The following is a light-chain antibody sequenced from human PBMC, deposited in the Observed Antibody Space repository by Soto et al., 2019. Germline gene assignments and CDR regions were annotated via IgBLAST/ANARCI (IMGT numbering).Light chain of an antibody. J-gene: IGKJ1*01. CDR3: QQYGSSPRA. CDR1: QSVSSSY. Sequence: EIVLTQSPGTLPLSPGERATLSCRASQSVSSSYLAWFQQKPGQAPRLLISGASSRATGIPDRFSGSGSGTDFTLTISRLEPEDFAVYYCQQYGSSPRAFGHGTKVDIK. V-gene: IGKV3-20*01. CDR2: GAS.